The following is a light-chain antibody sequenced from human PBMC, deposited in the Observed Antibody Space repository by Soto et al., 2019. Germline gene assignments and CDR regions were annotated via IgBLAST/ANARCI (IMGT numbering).Light chain of an antibody. CDR1: SSDIGGYKY. J-gene: IGLJ1*01. CDR3: SPYTGGSTYV. CDR2: DVS. Sequence: QSALTQPASVSGSPGQSITISCTGTSSDIGGYKYVSWYQQHPGKAPKLMIYDVSNRPSGVSNRFSGSKSGNTATLTTSRLQGEDEAEYYCSPYTGGSTYVFGTGTKVTVL. V-gene: IGLV2-14*01.